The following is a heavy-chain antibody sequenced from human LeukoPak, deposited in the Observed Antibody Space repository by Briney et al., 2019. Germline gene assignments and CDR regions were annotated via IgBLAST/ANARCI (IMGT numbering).Heavy chain of an antibody. CDR3: ARDPVDQPYWFFDL. CDR2: IYYSGNT. D-gene: IGHD2-2*01. V-gene: IGHV4-59*01. J-gene: IGHJ2*01. Sequence: SETLSLTCTVSGGSISSYYWSWIRQPPGKGLEWIGYIYYSGNTNYNPSLKSRVTISVDTSKKQFSLKLSSVTAADTAVYYCARDPVDQPYWFFDLWGRGTLVTVSS. CDR1: GGSISSYY.